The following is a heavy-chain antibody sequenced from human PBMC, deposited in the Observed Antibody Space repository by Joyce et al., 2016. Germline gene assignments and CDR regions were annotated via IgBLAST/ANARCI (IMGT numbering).Heavy chain of an antibody. D-gene: IGHD5-18*01. CDR3: ARGLVVTGTRVRGYNYGYSS. V-gene: IGHV4-34*02. Sequence: QVQLQQWGGGLLKPSETLSLTCAVYGGSFSGYYWSWIRQPPGKGLEWIGEVNHSGITSYDESLKRRVTISVDTSKNQLSLNLTSVTAADTAVYFCARGLVVTGTRVRGYNYGYSSWGQGTLVTVSS. J-gene: IGHJ5*02. CDR2: VNHSGIT. CDR1: GGSFSGYY.